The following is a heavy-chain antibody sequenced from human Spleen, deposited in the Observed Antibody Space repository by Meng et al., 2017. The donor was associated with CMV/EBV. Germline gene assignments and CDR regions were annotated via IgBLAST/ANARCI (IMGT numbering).Heavy chain of an antibody. CDR1: YD. CDR3: ARDTIFGVVIGPTGYYYGMDV. D-gene: IGHD3-3*01. Sequence: YDINWVRQATGQGLEWMGWMNPNSGNTGYAQKFQGRVTMTRNTSISTAYMELSSLRSEDTAVYYCARDTIFGVVIGPTGYYYGMDVWGQGTTVTVSS. V-gene: IGHV1-8*01. CDR2: MNPNSGNT. J-gene: IGHJ6*02.